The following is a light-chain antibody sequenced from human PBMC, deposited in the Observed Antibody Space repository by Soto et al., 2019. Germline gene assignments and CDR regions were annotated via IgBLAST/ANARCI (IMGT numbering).Light chain of an antibody. CDR2: GAS. CDR1: QSVSSSY. J-gene: IGKJ1*01. Sequence: EIVLTQSPATLPLSQGGRATLSCRASQSVSSSYLAWYQQKPGQAPRLLIYGASSRATGIPDRFSGSGSGTDFTLTISRLEPEDFAVYYCQQYGSSPKTFGQGTKVDIK. CDR3: QQYGSSPKT. V-gene: IGKV3-20*01.